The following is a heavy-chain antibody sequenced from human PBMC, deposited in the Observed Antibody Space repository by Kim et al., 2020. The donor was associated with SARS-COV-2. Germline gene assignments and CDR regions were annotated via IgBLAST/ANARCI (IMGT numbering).Heavy chain of an antibody. D-gene: IGHD3-22*01. V-gene: IGHV4-61*01. CDR3: ARMSYYYDSSGYHYYFDY. Sequence: SETLSLTCTVSGGSVSSGSYYWSWIRQPPGKGLEWIGYIYYSGSTNYNPSLKSRVTISVDTSKNQFSLKLSSVTAADTAVYYCARMSYYYDSSGYHYYFDYWGQGTLVTVSS. CDR2: IYYSGST. CDR1: GGSVSSGSYY. J-gene: IGHJ4*02.